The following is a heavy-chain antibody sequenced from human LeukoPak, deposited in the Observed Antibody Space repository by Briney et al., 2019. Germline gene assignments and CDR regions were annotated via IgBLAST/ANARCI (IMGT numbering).Heavy chain of an antibody. CDR3: ARPSGSYPYYFDY. J-gene: IGHJ4*02. Sequence: PSETLSLTCAVYGGSFSGYYWSWIRQPPGKGLEWIGEINHSGSTNYNPSLKSRVTISVDTSKNQFSLKLSSVTAADTAVYYCARPSGSYPYYFDYWGQGTLVTVSS. CDR1: GGSFSGYY. V-gene: IGHV4-34*01. CDR2: INHSGST. D-gene: IGHD1-26*01.